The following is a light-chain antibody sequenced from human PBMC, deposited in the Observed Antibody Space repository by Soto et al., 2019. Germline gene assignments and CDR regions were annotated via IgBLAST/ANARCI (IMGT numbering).Light chain of an antibody. V-gene: IGKV3-11*01. CDR1: QSISAY. CDR2: DGS. J-gene: IGKJ3*01. CDR3: QQRANGVT. Sequence: EIVLTQSPATLSLSPGERAILYCRTSQSISAYLAWYQQKPGLPPRLLIYDGSNRATGVPARFSSSGSGTDFTLTIKTLEPEDIAVYYCQQRANGVTFGPGTKVEIK.